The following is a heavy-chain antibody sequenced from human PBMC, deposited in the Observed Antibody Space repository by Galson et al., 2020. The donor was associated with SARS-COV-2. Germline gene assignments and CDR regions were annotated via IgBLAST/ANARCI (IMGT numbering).Heavy chain of an antibody. D-gene: IGHD2-15*01. CDR2: ISGSGGSS. CDR1: GFAFSSYA. V-gene: IGHV3-23*01. CDR3: AKDLRGYCSGGRSPSWFDP. J-gene: IGHJ5*02. Sequence: GGSLRLSCAASGFAFSSYAMSWVRQAPGKGLEWVSAISGSGGSSYVADSVKGRFTISRDNSKNTLYLQMNSLRAEDTALYYCAKDLRGYCSGGRSPSWFDPRGQGTLVTVSS.